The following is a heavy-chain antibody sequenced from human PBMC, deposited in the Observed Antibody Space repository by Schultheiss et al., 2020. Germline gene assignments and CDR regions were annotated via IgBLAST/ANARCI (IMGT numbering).Heavy chain of an antibody. V-gene: IGHV4-4*07. J-gene: IGHJ6*02. D-gene: IGHD3-3*01. Sequence: SETLSLTCTVSGGSISGYYWSWIRQPPGKGLEWIGRIYTSGSTNYNPSLKSRVTMSVDTSKNQFSLKLSSVTAEDTAVYYCARDGHYDFWSGYYPYYYYYYGMDVWGQGTTVTVSS. CDR1: GGSISGYY. CDR2: IYTSGST. CDR3: ARDGHYDFWSGYYPYYYYYYGMDV.